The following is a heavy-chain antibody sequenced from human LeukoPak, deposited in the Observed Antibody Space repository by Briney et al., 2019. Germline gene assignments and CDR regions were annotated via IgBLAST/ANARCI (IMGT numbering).Heavy chain of an antibody. Sequence: GGTLRLSCAASGFTFSSYGMSWVRRAPGKGLVWVSRINSDGSSTSYADSVKGRFTISRDNAKNTLYLQMNSLRAEDTAVYYCARARPYGYFDLWGRGTLVTVSS. CDR2: INSDGSST. CDR3: ARARPYGYFDL. V-gene: IGHV3-74*01. CDR1: GFTFSSYG. J-gene: IGHJ2*01.